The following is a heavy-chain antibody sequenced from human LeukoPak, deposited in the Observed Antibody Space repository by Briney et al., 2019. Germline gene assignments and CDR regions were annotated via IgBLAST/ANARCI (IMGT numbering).Heavy chain of an antibody. CDR3: ARVVPMYSSDWYDDY. CDR1: GGSISSSSYY. Sequence: SETLSLTCTVSGGSISSSSYYWGWIRQPPGKGLEWIGTNYYSGSTYYNPSLKSRVTISVDTSKNQFSLKLSSVTAADTAVYYCARVVPMYSSDWYDDYWGQGTLVTVSS. J-gene: IGHJ4*02. D-gene: IGHD6-19*01. CDR2: NYYSGST. V-gene: IGHV4-39*01.